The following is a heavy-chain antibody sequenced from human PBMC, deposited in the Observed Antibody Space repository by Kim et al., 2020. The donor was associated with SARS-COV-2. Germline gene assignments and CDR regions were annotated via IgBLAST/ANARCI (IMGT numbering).Heavy chain of an antibody. CDR2: I. V-gene: IGHV3-21*01. J-gene: IGHJ4*02. D-gene: IGHD3-10*01. Sequence: IYYADTVAGRCTISRDNARNSVYLHMNSLRVDDTAIYYCARGWFGQVGDYWGQGARVTVSS. CDR3: ARGWFGQVGDY.